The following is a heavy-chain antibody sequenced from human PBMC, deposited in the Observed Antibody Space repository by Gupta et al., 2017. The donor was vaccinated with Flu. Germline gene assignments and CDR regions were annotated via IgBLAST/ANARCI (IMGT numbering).Heavy chain of an antibody. V-gene: IGHV4-59*01. D-gene: IGHD1-26*01. CDR3: ARDQVGP. Sequence: QVQLQESGPGLVKPSETLSLTCTVSGGSISSYYWSWIRQPPGKGLEWIGYIYYSGSTNYNPSLKSRVTISVDTSKNQFSLKLSSVTAADTAVYYCARDQVGPWGQGTLVTVSS. CDR2: IYYSGST. J-gene: IGHJ4*02. CDR1: GGSISSYY.